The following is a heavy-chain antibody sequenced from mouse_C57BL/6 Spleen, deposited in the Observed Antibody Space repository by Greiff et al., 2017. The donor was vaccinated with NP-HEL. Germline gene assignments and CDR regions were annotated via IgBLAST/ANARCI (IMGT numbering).Heavy chain of an antibody. V-gene: IGHV1-53*01. Sequence: VQLQQPGTELVKPGASVKLSCKASGYTFTSYWMHWVKQRPGQGLEWIGNINPSNGGTNYNEKFKSKATLTVDKSSSTAYMQLSRVTSEDCAVYYCARCVSSGRDAMDYWGQGTSLTVSS. J-gene: IGHJ4*01. CDR3: ARCVSSGRDAMDY. CDR1: GYTFTSYW. CDR2: INPSNGGT. D-gene: IGHD3-2*02.